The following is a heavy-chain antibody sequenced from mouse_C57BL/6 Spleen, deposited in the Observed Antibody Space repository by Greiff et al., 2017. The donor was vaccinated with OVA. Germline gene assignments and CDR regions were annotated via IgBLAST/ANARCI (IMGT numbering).Heavy chain of an antibody. CDR1: GYSITSGYD. CDR3: ASNRDENYAMEY. D-gene: IGHD4-1*01. V-gene: IGHV3-1*01. Sequence: EVQLVESGPGMVKPSQSLSLTCTVTGYSITSGYDWHWIRHTPGNKREWMGYISYSGSTNYNPPLKRRITITHDTSKNHFFLTLTLVTTEDTAIFNCASNRDENYAMEYWGQGTTVTVSS. J-gene: IGHJ4*01. CDR2: ISYSGST.